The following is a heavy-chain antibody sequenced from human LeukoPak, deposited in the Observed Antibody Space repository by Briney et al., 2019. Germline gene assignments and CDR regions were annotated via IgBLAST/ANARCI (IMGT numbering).Heavy chain of an antibody. V-gene: IGHV4-30-4*07. Sequence: PSETLSLTCAVAGGSISSGGYSWSWIRQPPGKGLEWIGYIYYSGSTYYNPSLKSRVTISVDTSKNQFSLKLSSVTAADTAVYYCARRSAGKRPFDYWGQGTLVTVSP. CDR2: IYYSGST. D-gene: IGHD1-1*01. J-gene: IGHJ4*02. CDR1: GGSISSGGYS. CDR3: ARRSAGKRPFDY.